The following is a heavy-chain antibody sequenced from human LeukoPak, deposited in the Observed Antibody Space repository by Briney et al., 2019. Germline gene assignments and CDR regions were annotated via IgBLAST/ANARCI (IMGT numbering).Heavy chain of an antibody. CDR3: ARVGRGSYLDAFDI. D-gene: IGHD1-26*01. CDR2: IIPIFGTA. CDR1: GGTFSSYA. Sequence: SVKVSCKASGGTFSSYAISWVRQAPGQGLEWMGGIIPIFGTANYAQKFQGRVTNTTDESTSTAYMELSSLRSEDTAVYYCARVGRGSYLDAFDIWGQGTMVTVSS. J-gene: IGHJ3*02. V-gene: IGHV1-69*05.